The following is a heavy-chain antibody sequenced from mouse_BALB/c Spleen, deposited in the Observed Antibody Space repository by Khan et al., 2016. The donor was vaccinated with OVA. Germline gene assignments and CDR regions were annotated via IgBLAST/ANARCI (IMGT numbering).Heavy chain of an antibody. D-gene: IGHD1-1*01. Sequence: VQLQESVPCLVNPSQSPSLTFSLTCYSITIDYAWNCIRQFPGNKLEWLGCIIYSGNTNYNPSPKSRFSITRATSKNKFFLQLNSVTTEYTARDYCARVYGGDFDYWGQGTTLTVSS. CDR2: IIYSGNT. V-gene: IGHV3-2*02. J-gene: IGHJ2*01. CDR1: CYSITIDYA. CDR3: ARVYGGDFDY.